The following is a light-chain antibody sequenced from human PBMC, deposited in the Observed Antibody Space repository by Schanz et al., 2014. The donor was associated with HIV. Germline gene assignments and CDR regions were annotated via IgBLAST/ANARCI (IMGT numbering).Light chain of an antibody. CDR1: QTVSSNS. J-gene: IGKJ2*01. Sequence: EIVLTQSPGSLSLSPGERATLSCRASQTVSSNSLGWYQQKRGQVPRLLIYSASRRANGIPDRFSGSGSGTDFTLTISRLEPEDFAVYYCQQYGSSPGTFGQGTKLEIK. V-gene: IGKV3-20*01. CDR2: SAS. CDR3: QQYGSSPGT.